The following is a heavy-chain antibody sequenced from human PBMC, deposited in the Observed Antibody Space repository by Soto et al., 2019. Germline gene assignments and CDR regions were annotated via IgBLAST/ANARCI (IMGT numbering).Heavy chain of an antibody. Sequence: QVQLVQSGAEVKKPGSSVKVSCKASGGTFSSYTISWVRQAPGQGLEWMGRIIPILGIANYEQKFQGRVTITADKSTSTPYMERRSLRSGDTAVYYCASGYGGYYDSSGYYGAPYYDYGMDVWGQGTTDTFSS. V-gene: IGHV1-69*02. CDR2: IIPILGIA. CDR1: GGTFSSYT. J-gene: IGHJ6*02. D-gene: IGHD3-22*01. CDR3: ASGYGGYYDSSGYYGAPYYDYGMDV.